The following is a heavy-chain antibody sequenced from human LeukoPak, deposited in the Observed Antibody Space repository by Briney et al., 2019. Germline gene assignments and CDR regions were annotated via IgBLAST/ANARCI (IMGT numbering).Heavy chain of an antibody. V-gene: IGHV3-7*01. CDR1: GFSLSNYW. CDR2: IKQDGSEK. Sequence: HPGGSLRLSCAASGFSLSNYWMNWVRQAPGKGLEWVANIKQDGSEKNYVDSVKGRFSISRDNAKNSLILQMNSLRDEDTAVCYCARGVWAPFDSWGQGTLVSVSS. D-gene: IGHD7-27*01. CDR3: ARGVWAPFDS. J-gene: IGHJ4*02.